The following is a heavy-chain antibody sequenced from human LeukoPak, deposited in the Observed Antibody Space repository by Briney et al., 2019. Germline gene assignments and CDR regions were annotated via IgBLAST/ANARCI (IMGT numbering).Heavy chain of an antibody. CDR1: GGSISSSSYY. Sequence: SETLSLTCSVSGGSISSSSYYWGWIRQPPGKGLEWIEYIYYSGSTNYNPSLKSRVTISVDTSKNQFSLKLSSVTAADTAVYYCARGCSAGTPHNWFDPWGQGTLVTVSS. V-gene: IGHV4-61*05. CDR3: ARGCSAGTPHNWFDP. CDR2: IYYSGST. J-gene: IGHJ5*02. D-gene: IGHD6-13*01.